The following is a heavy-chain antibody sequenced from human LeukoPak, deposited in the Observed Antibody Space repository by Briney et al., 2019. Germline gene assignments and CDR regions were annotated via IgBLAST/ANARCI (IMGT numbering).Heavy chain of an antibody. V-gene: IGHV4-59*08. Sequence: SETLSLTCTVSGGSMTGYYWSWIRQPPGKGLEWIGYIYYSGSTNYNPSLKSRVTISVDTSKNQFSLKLTSVTAADTAVYYCARVDGSCSGGSCPSGNWFDPWGQGTLVTVSS. CDR3: ARVDGSCSGGSCPSGNWFDP. CDR2: IYYSGST. CDR1: GGSMTGYY. J-gene: IGHJ5*02. D-gene: IGHD2-15*01.